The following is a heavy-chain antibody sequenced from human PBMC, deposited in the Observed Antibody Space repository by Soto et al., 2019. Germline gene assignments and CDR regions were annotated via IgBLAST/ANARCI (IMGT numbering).Heavy chain of an antibody. D-gene: IGHD5-18*01. CDR3: ARHSTGARWIQFDS. CDR2: IYYSGNT. V-gene: IGHV4-59*08. Sequence: QVQLQESGPGLVKPSETLSLTCTVSGGSISSYYWSWIRQPPGKGLEWIGYIYYSGNTNYNPSLKSRVTISVDTSKNQFSLKLSSVTAADTAGYYCARHSTGARWIQFDSWGQGTLVTVSS. J-gene: IGHJ4*02. CDR1: GGSISSYY.